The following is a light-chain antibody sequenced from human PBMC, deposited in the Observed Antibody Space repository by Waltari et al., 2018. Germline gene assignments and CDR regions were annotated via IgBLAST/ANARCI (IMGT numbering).Light chain of an antibody. CDR3: QQYMDYST. V-gene: IGKV1-5*03. Sequence: DIQMTQSPSTLSAAVGDSVTITCRASQSISIWLAWHKQKPGKAPKLLMYRASSLESGVPSRFSGSGSGTEFTLTISSLQPDDFATYFCQQYMDYSTFGQGTRLEI. CDR2: RAS. CDR1: QSISIW. J-gene: IGKJ2*01.